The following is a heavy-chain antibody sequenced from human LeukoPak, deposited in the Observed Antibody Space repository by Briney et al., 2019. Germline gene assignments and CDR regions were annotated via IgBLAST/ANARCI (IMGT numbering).Heavy chain of an antibody. CDR3: ARVGAGYCSGGSCPFDY. J-gene: IGHJ4*02. CDR2: INPNSCGT. CDR1: GYTFTGYY. V-gene: IGHV1-2*02. D-gene: IGHD2-15*01. Sequence: ASVKVSCKASGYTFTGYYMHWVRQAPGQGLEWMGWINPNSCGTNYAQKFRGRVTMTRDTSISTAYMELSRLRSDDTAVYYCARVGAGYCSGGSCPFDYWGQGTLVTVSS.